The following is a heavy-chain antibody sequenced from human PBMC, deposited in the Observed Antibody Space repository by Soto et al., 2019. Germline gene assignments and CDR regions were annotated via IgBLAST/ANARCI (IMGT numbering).Heavy chain of an antibody. CDR2: INHSGST. J-gene: IGHJ5*02. CDR1: GGSFSGYY. CDR3: ARDRRLITMVRGVSLWFDP. Sequence: SETLSLTCAFYGGSFSGYYWSWIRQPPGKGLEWIGEINHSGSTNYNPSLKSRVTISVDTSKNQFSLKLSSVTAADTAVYYCARDRRLITMVRGVSLWFDPWGQGTLVTVS. D-gene: IGHD3-10*01. V-gene: IGHV4-34*01.